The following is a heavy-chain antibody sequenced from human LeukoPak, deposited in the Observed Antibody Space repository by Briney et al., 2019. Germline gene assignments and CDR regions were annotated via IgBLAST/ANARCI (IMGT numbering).Heavy chain of an antibody. CDR2: ISAYNGNT. J-gene: IGHJ6*02. V-gene: IGHV1-18*01. CDR1: GYTFTNYG. CDR3: ARDQLSYDQSRCHSYGMDV. Sequence: ASVKVSCKASGYTFTNYGISWVRQAPGQGPEWMGWISAYNGNTNYAQKLQGRVSMTTDTPTSTAYMELRSLRSDDTAVYYCARDQLSYDQSRCHSYGMDVWGQGTTVTVSS. D-gene: IGHD2-2*01.